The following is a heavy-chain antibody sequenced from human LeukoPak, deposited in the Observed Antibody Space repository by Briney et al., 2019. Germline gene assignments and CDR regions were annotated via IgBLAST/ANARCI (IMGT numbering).Heavy chain of an antibody. Sequence: ASVKVSCKASGGTFISYAISWVRQAPGQGLEWMGWIYPNTGGIEFAQRFQGRVTMTRDTSISTAYMELSGLRSDDTAVYYCARFDPPYYYGSGSYDAYWGQGTLVTVSS. CDR3: ARFDPPYYYGSGSYDAY. D-gene: IGHD3-10*01. CDR1: GGTFISYA. J-gene: IGHJ4*02. V-gene: IGHV1-2*02. CDR2: IYPNTGGI.